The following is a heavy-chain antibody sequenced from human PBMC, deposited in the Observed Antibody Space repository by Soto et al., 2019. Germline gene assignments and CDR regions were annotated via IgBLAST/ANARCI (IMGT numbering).Heavy chain of an antibody. J-gene: IGHJ5*02. D-gene: IGHD3-9*01. V-gene: IGHV1-58*02. CDR3: AAYYDILTGSLFDP. CDR2: IVVGSGNT. Sequence: SVKVSCKASGFTFTSSAMQWVRQARGQRLEWVGWIVVGSGNTNYAQKFQERVTITRDMSTSTAYMELSSLRSEDTAVYYCAAYYDILTGSLFDPWGQGTLVTVSS. CDR1: GFTFTSSA.